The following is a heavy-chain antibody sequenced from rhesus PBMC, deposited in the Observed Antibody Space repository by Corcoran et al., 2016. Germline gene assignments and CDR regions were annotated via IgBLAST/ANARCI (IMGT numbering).Heavy chain of an antibody. J-gene: IGHJ5-2*02. CDR1: GGSISGSY. CDR2: IDGKSADT. V-gene: IGHV4-73*01. Sequence: QVKLQQWGEGLVKPSETLSLTCAVYGGSISGSYWSWIRQPPGKGLEWIGNIDGKSADTNNHPSIKNHINRSKDTSNNQFSRKLSCVPAADTAVYYVGGRGGNWNYRGVSLDVWGRGVLVTVSS. CDR3: GGRGGNWNYRGVSLDV. D-gene: IGHD1-26*01.